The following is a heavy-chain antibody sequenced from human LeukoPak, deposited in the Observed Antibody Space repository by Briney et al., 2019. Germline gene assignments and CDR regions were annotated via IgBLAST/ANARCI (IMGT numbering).Heavy chain of an antibody. J-gene: IGHJ4*02. CDR1: GFTFSNYN. D-gene: IGHD3-22*01. V-gene: IGHV3-48*01. CDR3: ARDGGYYYDSSGYYLLDY. Sequence: GGSLRLSCAASGFTFSNYNMNWVRQAPGKGLQWFSYISGTSSTIYYAESVKGRFTISRDNAKNSLYLQMNSLSAEDTAVYYCARDGGYYYDSSGYYLLDYWGLGTLVTVSS. CDR2: ISGTSSTI.